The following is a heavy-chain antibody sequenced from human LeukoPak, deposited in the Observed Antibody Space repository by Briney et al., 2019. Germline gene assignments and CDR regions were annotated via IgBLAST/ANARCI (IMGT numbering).Heavy chain of an antibody. V-gene: IGHV4-39*07. CDR2: IYYSGST. Sequence: SETLSLTCTVSGGSISSSSYYWGWLRQPPGKGLEWIGSIYYSGSTYYNPSLKSRVTISVDTSKNQFSLKLSSVTAADTAVYYCARDRTKGVVVSNYYGMDVWGQGTTVTVSS. CDR3: ARDRTKGVVVSNYYGMDV. D-gene: IGHD3-22*01. J-gene: IGHJ6*02. CDR1: GGSISSSSYY.